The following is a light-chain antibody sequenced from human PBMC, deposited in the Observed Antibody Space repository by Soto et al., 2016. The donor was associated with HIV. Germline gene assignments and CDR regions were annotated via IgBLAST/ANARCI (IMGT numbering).Light chain of an antibody. CDR2: DDS. CDR1: NIGSKS. CDR3: QIWDSSSDLDWV. J-gene: IGLJ3*02. V-gene: IGLV3-21*03. Sequence: SYVLTQPPSVSVAPGKTARITCGGHNIGSKSVHWYQQKPGQAPVLVVYDDSDRPSGIPERFSGSNSGNTATLTISRVEVGDEADYHCQIWDSSSDLDWVFGRRDQADRP.